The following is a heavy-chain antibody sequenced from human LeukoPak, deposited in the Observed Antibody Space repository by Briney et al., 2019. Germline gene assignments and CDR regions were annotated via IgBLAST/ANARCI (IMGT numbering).Heavy chain of an antibody. Sequence: GGSLRLSCAASGFTVSSNYMSWVRQAPGKGLEWVSVIYSGGSTYYADSVKGRFTISRDNSKNTLYLQMNSLRAEDTAVYYCARDRTIFGVALPAFDPWGQGTLVTVSS. V-gene: IGHV3-66*02. CDR2: IYSGGST. D-gene: IGHD3-3*01. CDR1: GFTVSSNY. CDR3: ARDRTIFGVALPAFDP. J-gene: IGHJ5*02.